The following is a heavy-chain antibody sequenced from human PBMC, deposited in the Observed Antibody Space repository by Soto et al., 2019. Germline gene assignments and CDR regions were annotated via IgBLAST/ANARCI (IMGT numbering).Heavy chain of an antibody. D-gene: IGHD5-18*01. J-gene: IGHJ4*02. CDR2: IYYSGST. Sequence: PSETLSLTCTVSGGSISSGGYYWSWIRQHPGKGLEWIGYIYYSGSTYYNPPLKSRVTISVDTSKNQFSLKLSSVTAADTAVYYCARGYSYGYFDYWGQGTLVTVSS. CDR3: ARGYSYGYFDY. V-gene: IGHV4-31*03. CDR1: GGSISSGGYY.